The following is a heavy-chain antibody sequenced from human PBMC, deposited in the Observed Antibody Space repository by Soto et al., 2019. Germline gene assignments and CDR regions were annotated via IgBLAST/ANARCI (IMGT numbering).Heavy chain of an antibody. Sequence: GGSLRLSCAASGFTFSRYAMSWVRQAPGTGLEWVSAISGSGGSTYYADSVKGRFTISRDNSKNTLYLQMNSLRAEDTAVYYCAKGELGYSYGSFDYWGQGTLVTVSS. V-gene: IGHV3-23*01. CDR1: GFTFSRYA. J-gene: IGHJ4*02. CDR2: ISGSGGST. D-gene: IGHD5-18*01. CDR3: AKGELGYSYGSFDY.